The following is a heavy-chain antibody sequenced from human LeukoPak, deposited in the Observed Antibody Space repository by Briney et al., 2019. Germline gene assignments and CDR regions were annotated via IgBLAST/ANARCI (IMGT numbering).Heavy chain of an antibody. CDR3: ARAADYGASLQH. D-gene: IGHD4-17*01. CDR2: IIPILGIA. J-gene: IGHJ1*01. V-gene: IGHV1-69*04. Sequence: SVKVSCKASGGTFSSYAISWVRQAPGQGLEWMGRIIPILGIANYAQKFQGRVTITADKSTSTAYMELSSLRSEDTAVYYCARAADYGASLQHWGQGTLVTVSS. CDR1: GGTFSSYA.